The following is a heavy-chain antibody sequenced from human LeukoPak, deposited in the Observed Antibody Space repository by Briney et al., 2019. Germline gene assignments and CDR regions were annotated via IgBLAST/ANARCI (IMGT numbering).Heavy chain of an antibody. V-gene: IGHV3-21*01. J-gene: IGHJ4*02. CDR3: ARDMRDTAMPYFDY. CDR1: GFTFGDYA. CDR2: ISSSSSYI. D-gene: IGHD5-18*01. Sequence: GGSLRLSCTASGFTFGDYAMSWIRQAPGKGLEWVSSISSSSSYIYYADSVKGRFTISRDNAKNSLYLQMNSLRAEDTAVYYCARDMRDTAMPYFDYWGQGTLVTVSS.